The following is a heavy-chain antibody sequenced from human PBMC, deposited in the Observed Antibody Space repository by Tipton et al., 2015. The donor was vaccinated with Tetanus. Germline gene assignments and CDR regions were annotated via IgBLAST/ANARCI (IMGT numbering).Heavy chain of an antibody. J-gene: IGHJ5*02. CDR1: RGPISSYF. CDR2: ISNGNT. D-gene: IGHD2-2*01. Sequence: TLSLTCTVSRGPISSYFWSWIRLPAGKGLEWIGHISNGNTDYASSLKSRLTLSVDTSKNQFSLKLTSVTAADTAMYYCARGSDIVVVPGVTRADWFDPWGQGTLVTVSS. V-gene: IGHV4-4*07. CDR3: ARGSDIVVVPGVTRADWFDP.